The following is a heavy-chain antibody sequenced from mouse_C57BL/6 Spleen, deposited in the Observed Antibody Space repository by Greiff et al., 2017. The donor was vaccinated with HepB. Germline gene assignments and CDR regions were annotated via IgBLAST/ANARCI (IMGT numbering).Heavy chain of an antibody. CDR1: GFTFSDYY. D-gene: IGHD2-2*01. CDR3: ARVNGSRWFSC. J-gene: IGHJ3*01. V-gene: IGHV5-16*01. CDR2: INYDSSST. Sequence: EVMLVESEGGLVQPGSSMILSCTASGFTFSDYYMVWVRQVPEKGLEWVAKINYDSSSTYYLDSLKSRFIISRDNAKNILYLQMSRLKSEDTAPYYCARVNGSRWFSCWGQGALVTVSA.